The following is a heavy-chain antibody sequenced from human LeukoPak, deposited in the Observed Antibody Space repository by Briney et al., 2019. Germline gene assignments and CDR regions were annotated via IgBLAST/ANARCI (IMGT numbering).Heavy chain of an antibody. CDR1: GFIFSHHG. V-gene: IGHV3-33*01. J-gene: IGHJ4*01. CDR3: ARDAQRGFDYSNSLKY. D-gene: IGHD4-11*01. CDR2: IWSDGTNR. Sequence: GGSLTLSCAASGFIFSHHGMHWVRQAPGKGLEWVAVIWSDGTNRFYADSVKGRFTISRDNSQNTVFLQMDSLRVKDTAIYYCARDAQRGFDYSNSLKYWGHGTLVTASS.